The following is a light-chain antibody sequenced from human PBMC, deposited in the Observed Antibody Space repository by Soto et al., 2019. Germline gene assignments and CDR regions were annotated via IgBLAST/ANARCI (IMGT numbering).Light chain of an antibody. CDR1: QSISNH. CDR3: QQSYSSPPT. CDR2: AAS. Sequence: DIHMTQSPSSLSASVEDRVIITCRASQSISNHLNWYQQKPGKAPKLLIFAASSLQSGVPSRFSGSRSGPDLTLTISSLQPEYFATYYCQQSYSSPPTFGQGTKVDIK. V-gene: IGKV1-39*01. J-gene: IGKJ1*01.